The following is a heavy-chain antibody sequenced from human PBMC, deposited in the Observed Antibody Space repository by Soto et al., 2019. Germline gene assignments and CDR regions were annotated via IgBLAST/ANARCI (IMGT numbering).Heavy chain of an antibody. J-gene: IGHJ4*02. CDR2: ISGSGGST. V-gene: IGHV3-23*01. D-gene: IGHD3-16*02. CDR1: GFTFSSYA. CDR3: AKDGYYDYVWGSYRLPYYFDY. Sequence: EVQLLESRGGLVQPGGSLRLSCAASGFTFSSYAMSWVRQAPGKGLEWVSAISGSGGSTYYADSVKGRFTISRDNSKNTLYLQMNSLRAEDTAVYYCAKDGYYDYVWGSYRLPYYFDYWGQGTLVTVSS.